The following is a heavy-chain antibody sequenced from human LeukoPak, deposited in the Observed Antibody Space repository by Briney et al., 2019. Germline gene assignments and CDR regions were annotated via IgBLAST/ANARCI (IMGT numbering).Heavy chain of an antibody. Sequence: SETLSLPCTVSSGSISRYYGRWIRQPAGERREWLRRIYTSGSTNYNPSLKSRVTMSVDTSKNQFSLKLNSVTAADTAVYYCARDFAASSWYGMDVWGQGTTVTVSS. CDR1: SGSISRYY. CDR3: ARDFAASSWYGMDV. V-gene: IGHV4-4*07. CDR2: IYTSGST. J-gene: IGHJ6*02. D-gene: IGHD6-13*01.